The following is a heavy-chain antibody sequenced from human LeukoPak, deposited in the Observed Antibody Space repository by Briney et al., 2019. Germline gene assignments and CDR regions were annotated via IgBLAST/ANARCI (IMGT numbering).Heavy chain of an antibody. CDR2: ISAYNGNT. CDR1: GYTFTSYG. J-gene: IGHJ6*02. D-gene: IGHD6-13*01. V-gene: IGHV1-18*01. Sequence: ASVKVSCKASGYTFTSYGISWVRQAPGPGLEWIGGISAYNGNTNYAQKLPGRVTMTTDTSTSTAYMELRSLRSDDTAVYYCARRPSGDRSWPGYYYGMDVWGQGTTVTASS. CDR3: ARRPSGDRSWPGYYYGMDV.